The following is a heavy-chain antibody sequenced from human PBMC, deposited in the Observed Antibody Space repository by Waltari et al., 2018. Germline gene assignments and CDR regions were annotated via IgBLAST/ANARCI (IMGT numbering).Heavy chain of an antibody. V-gene: IGHV4-59*07. CDR2: IYYSGST. J-gene: IGHJ5*02. CDR1: GVPISSYY. Sequence: QVQLQESGPGLVKPSDTLSLTCTVSGVPISSYYWTWSRQPPGKGLEWIGYIYYSGSTNYNPSLKSRVTISVDTSKNQFSLKLSSVTAADTAVYYCARGKCSGGSCYGNEFDPWGQGTLVTVSS. CDR3: ARGKCSGGSCYGNEFDP. D-gene: IGHD2-15*01.